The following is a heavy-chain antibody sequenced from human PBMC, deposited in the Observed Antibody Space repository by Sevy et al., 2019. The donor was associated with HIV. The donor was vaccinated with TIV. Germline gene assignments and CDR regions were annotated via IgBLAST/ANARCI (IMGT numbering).Heavy chain of an antibody. J-gene: IGHJ5*02. CDR2: IYWDDDK. V-gene: IGHV2-5*02. Sequence: SGPTLVKPTQTLTLTCTFSGFSLSTGGVGVGWIRQPPGKALEWPALIYWDDDKRYNPSLKNRLTITKDTSKNQVVLTMTNMDPVDTATYYCAHTFVDCSGGNCYRLFDPWGQGILVTVSS. D-gene: IGHD2-15*01. CDR1: GFSLSTGGVG. CDR3: AHTFVDCSGGNCYRLFDP.